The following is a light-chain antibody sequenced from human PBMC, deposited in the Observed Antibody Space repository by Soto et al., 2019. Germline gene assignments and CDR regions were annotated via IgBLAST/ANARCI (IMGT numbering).Light chain of an antibody. CDR3: QHYLDIPLT. J-gene: IGKJ4*01. Sequence: DIVMTQSPDSLAVYLGERATINCKSSQSVLSTSNNRDYLAWYQQKPGQPPKLLINWASTRLSGVPDRVSGSGSGTDFTLTISNLRAEDVAVYYRQHYLDIPLTFGGGTRVEIK. V-gene: IGKV4-1*01. CDR2: WAS. CDR1: QSVLSTSNNRDY.